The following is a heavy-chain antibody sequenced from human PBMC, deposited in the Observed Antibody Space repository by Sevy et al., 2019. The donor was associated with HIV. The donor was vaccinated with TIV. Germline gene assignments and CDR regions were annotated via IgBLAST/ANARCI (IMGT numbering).Heavy chain of an antibody. Sequence: GGCLRLSCAASGFKFSDYWMSWVRQSPGKGLEWVATIKQDESEKYYMETVKGRFAISRYNGKNSVSLQRNGLRVEDTALYYCAREVGSFNCRPYYFDSWGQGTLVTVSS. V-gene: IGHV3-7*01. CDR3: AREVGSFNCRPYYFDS. CDR1: GFKFSDYW. J-gene: IGHJ4*02. D-gene: IGHD2-15*01. CDR2: IKQDESEK.